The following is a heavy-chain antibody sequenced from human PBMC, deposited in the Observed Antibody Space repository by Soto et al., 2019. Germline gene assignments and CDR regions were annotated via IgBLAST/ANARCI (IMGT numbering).Heavy chain of an antibody. J-gene: IGHJ4*02. CDR3: AKGLGDYVN. D-gene: IGHD4-17*01. CDR1: GFTFSSYG. Sequence: QVQLVESGGGVVQPGRSLRLSYAASGFTFSSYGMHWVRQAPGKGLEWVAGISYDGSNKYYADSVKGRFTISRDNSKNTLYLQMNSLRAEDTAVYYCAKGLGDYVNWGQGTLVTVSS. V-gene: IGHV3-30*18. CDR2: ISYDGSNK.